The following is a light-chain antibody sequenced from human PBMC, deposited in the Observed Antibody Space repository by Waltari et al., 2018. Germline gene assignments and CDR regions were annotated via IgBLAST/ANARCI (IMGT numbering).Light chain of an antibody. J-gene: IGKJ4*01. V-gene: IGKV3-11*01. CDR3: QQRHNWPLT. CDR2: DAS. Sequence: EIVLTQSPATLSLSPGEGATLSCRASESVRSYLAWYQQKPGQAPRRLIYDASNRASGIPARFSGSGSGTDCCLSISSLEPEDFAVYYCQQRHNWPLTFGGGTKVEIK. CDR1: ESVRSY.